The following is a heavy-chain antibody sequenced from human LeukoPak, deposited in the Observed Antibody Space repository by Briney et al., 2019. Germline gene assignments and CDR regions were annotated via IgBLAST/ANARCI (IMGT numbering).Heavy chain of an antibody. CDR1: GGTFSSYT. CDR2: IIPIFGTA. V-gene: IGHV1-69*13. Sequence: SVKVSCKASGGTFSSYTISWVRQAPGQGLEWMGGIIPIFGTANYAQKFQGRVTITADESTSTAYMELSSLRSEDTPVYYCARGFSPTIDAFDIWGQGTMVTVSS. CDR3: ARGFSPTIDAFDI. J-gene: IGHJ3*02. D-gene: IGHD5-12*01.